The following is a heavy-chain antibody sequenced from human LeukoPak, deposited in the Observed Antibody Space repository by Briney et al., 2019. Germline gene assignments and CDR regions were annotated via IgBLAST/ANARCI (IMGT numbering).Heavy chain of an antibody. J-gene: IGHJ4*02. CDR2: ISHDGSKR. D-gene: IGHD2-8*01. CDR1: GFTFGSYD. CDR3: AKGSTNTLDN. Sequence: GRSLRLSCAASGFTFGSYDMPWVRQAPGKGLEWVALISHDGSKRYYGDSVKGRFAISRDNSKKSLYLQMNSLRPEDTAVYYCAKGSTNTLDNCGQGTLVTVSS. V-gene: IGHV3-30*18.